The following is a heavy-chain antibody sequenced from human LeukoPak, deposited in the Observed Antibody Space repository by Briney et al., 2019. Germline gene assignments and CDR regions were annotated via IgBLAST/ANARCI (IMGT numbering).Heavy chain of an antibody. V-gene: IGHV1-69*05. CDR2: IIPIFGTA. D-gene: IGHD1-26*01. J-gene: IGHJ6*03. CDR3: ASHYSGSYEDYMDV. Sequence: ASVKVSCKASGGTFSSYAISWVRQAPGQGLEWMGGIIPIFGTATYAQKFQGRVTITTDESTSTAYMELSSLRSEDTAVYYCASHYSGSYEDYMDVWGKGTTVTVSS. CDR1: GGTFSSYA.